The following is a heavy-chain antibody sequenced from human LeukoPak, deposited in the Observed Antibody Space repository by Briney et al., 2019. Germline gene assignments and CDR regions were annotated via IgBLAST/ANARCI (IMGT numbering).Heavy chain of an antibody. CDR2: IYFSETT. Sequence: SETLSLTCSVSGAPLRSHYWAWIRQSPGKGLEWLGHIYFSETTKYNPSLKSRATISTDTSKSQFSLKLRSVTAADTAVYYCARGQLGDAYNFEYWGQGTVVTVSS. CDR3: ARGQLGDAYNFEY. V-gene: IGHV4-59*11. D-gene: IGHD5-24*01. J-gene: IGHJ4*02. CDR1: GAPLRSHY.